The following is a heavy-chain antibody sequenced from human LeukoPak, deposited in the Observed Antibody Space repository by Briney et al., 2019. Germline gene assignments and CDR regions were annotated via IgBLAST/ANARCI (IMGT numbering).Heavy chain of an antibody. D-gene: IGHD6-19*01. V-gene: IGHV3-23*01. Sequence: QPGGSLRLSCAASGFTFSSYAMSWVRQAPGKGLEWVSAISNSDDKTYYADSVKGRFTISRDNSKNTLYLQMNSLRGDDTAVYYCAKDSNGPAFWGQGTLVTVSS. CDR2: ISNSDDKT. J-gene: IGHJ4*02. CDR3: AKDSNGPAF. CDR1: GFTFSSYA.